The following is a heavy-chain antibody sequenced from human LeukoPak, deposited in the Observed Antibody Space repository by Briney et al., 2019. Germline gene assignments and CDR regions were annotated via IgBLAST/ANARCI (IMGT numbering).Heavy chain of an antibody. Sequence: GGSLRLSCSASGFTLSNYWIHWVRQAPGKGLVWVSRINTDGSSTNYADSVRGRFTVSRDNAKNTLYLQMNSLRVEDTAVYYCARVIGWDEPFDLWGHGTLVTVSS. D-gene: IGHD1-26*01. V-gene: IGHV3-74*01. J-gene: IGHJ3*01. CDR3: ARVIGWDEPFDL. CDR1: GFTLSNYW. CDR2: INTDGSST.